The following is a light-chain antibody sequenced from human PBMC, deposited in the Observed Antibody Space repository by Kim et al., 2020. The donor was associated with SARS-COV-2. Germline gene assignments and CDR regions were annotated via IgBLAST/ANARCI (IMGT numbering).Light chain of an antibody. CDR3: QTWDSHTFV. Sequence: SVTPGQPVSITCSGDKLGDKYTYWYQQKPGQSPVLVIYQDDKRPSGIPERFSGSNSGDTATLTISGTQPMDEGDYYCQTWDSHTFVFGAGTKVTVL. CDR1: KLGDKY. CDR2: QDD. V-gene: IGLV3-1*01. J-gene: IGLJ1*01.